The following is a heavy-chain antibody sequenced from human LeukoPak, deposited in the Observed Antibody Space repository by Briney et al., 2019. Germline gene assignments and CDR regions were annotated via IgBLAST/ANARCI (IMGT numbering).Heavy chain of an antibody. Sequence: PSETLSLTCTVSGGSISSSSYYWGWIRHPPGKGLEWIGSIYYNGDTYYNPSFKSRVSMSVDTAKNQISLILTSVTAADTAVYYCSREGYSCPNWFDTWGQGTLVTVSS. CDR3: SREGYSCPNWFDT. CDR2: IYYNGDT. D-gene: IGHD4-11*01. V-gene: IGHV4-39*07. CDR1: GGSISSSSYY. J-gene: IGHJ5*02.